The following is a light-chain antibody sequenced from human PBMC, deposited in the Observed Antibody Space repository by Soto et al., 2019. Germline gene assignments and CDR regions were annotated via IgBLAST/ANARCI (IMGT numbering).Light chain of an antibody. CDR1: QSISGS. J-gene: IGKJ1*01. V-gene: IGKV1-5*03. CDR2: EAS. CDR3: QKNNGSWT. Sequence: DIQMTQSPSTLSASVGDRVTITCRASQSISGSLAWYQQKPGKAPKLLIYEASNLKSGVPSRFSGSGSGTEYTLTISSLQPDDSASYYCQKNNGSWTFGHGTRVEIK.